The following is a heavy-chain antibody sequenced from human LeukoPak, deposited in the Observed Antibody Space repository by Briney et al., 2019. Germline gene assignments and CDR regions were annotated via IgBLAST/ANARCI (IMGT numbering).Heavy chain of an antibody. CDR2: INHSGST. D-gene: IGHD4-23*01. J-gene: IGHJ3*02. Sequence: SETLSLTCAVYGGSFSGYYWSWIRQPPGKGLEWIGEINHSGSTNYNPSLKSRVTISVDTSKNQFSLKLSSVTAADTAVYYCARGRRRLRWGAFDIWGQGTMVTVSS. V-gene: IGHV4-34*01. CDR1: GGSFSGYY. CDR3: ARGRRRLRWGAFDI.